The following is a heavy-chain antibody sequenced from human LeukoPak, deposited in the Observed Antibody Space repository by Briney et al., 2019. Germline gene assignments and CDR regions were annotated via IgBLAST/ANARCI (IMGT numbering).Heavy chain of an antibody. J-gene: IGHJ6*02. CDR2: IYDSGST. D-gene: IGHD5-18*01. CDR3: ARDRGGYSYEGYYGIDV. Sequence: SETLSLTCTVSGGSIRSYYWSWLRQPPGKGLEWIGYIYDSGSTNYNPSLKSRVTISVATSKYQFSLKLTSVTAADTAVYYCARDRGGYSYEGYYGIDVWGQGTTFTVS. V-gene: IGHV4-59*01. CDR1: GGSIRSYY.